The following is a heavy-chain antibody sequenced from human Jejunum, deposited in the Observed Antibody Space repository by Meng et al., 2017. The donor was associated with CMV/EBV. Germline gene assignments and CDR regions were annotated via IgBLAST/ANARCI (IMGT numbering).Heavy chain of an antibody. CDR2: INPSDAGT. V-gene: IGHV1-46*01. CDR1: FICYS. Sequence: FICYSMHWVRQAPGQGLEWMATINPSDAGTTYAQRFQGRLTMTRDTSTNTVYLELGSLKSEDTAVYYCARIRGSYPGDYYNGMDVWGQGTTVTVSS. CDR3: ARIRGSYPGDYYNGMDV. D-gene: IGHD1-26*01. J-gene: IGHJ6*02.